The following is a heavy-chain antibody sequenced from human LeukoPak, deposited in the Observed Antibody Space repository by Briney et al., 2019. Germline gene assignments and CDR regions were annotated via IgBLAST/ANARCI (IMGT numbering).Heavy chain of an antibody. D-gene: IGHD6-13*01. CDR2: IYPGDSDT. V-gene: IGHV5-51*01. CDR1: GYSFTSYW. Sequence: GESLKISCKGSGYSFTSYWIGWVRQMPGKGLEWMGIIYPGDSDTRYSPSFQGQVTISADKSISTAYLQWSSLKASDTAMYYCATSALAAAGGYYYYGMDVWAQGTTVTVSS. J-gene: IGHJ6*02. CDR3: ATSALAAAGGYYYYGMDV.